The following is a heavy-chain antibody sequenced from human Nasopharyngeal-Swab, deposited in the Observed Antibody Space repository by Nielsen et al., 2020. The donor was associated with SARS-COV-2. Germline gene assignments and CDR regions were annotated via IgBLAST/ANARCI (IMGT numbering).Heavy chain of an antibody. Sequence: GGSLRLSCAASGLTVSSNYMSWVRQAPGKGLEWVSVIYSGGSTYYADSVKGRFTISRDNSKNTLYLQMNSLRAEDTAVYYCARDHRGSYYSDYYYGMDVWGQGTTVTVSS. D-gene: IGHD1-26*01. CDR1: GLTVSSNY. J-gene: IGHJ6*02. CDR2: IYSGGST. CDR3: ARDHRGSYYSDYYYGMDV. V-gene: IGHV3-53*01.